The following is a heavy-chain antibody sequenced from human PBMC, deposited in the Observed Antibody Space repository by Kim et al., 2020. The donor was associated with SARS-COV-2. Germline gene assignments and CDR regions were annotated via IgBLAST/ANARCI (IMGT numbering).Heavy chain of an antibody. Sequence: GGSLRLSCAASGFTFSSYSMNWVRQAPGKGLEWVSYINSNSSTIYYADSVNGRFTISRDNAKNSLYLQMNSLRDEDTAVYYCARAPGAAAVLNYYYFYGMDVWGQGTTVTVSS. CDR1: GFTFSSYS. CDR3: ARAPGAAAVLNYYYFYGMDV. J-gene: IGHJ6*02. D-gene: IGHD2-15*01. CDR2: INSNSSTI. V-gene: IGHV3-48*02.